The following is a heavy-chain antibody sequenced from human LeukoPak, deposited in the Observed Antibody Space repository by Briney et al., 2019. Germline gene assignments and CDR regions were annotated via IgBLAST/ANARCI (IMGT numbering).Heavy chain of an antibody. CDR1: GYTFTGYY. Sequence: ASVKVSCKASGYTFTGYYMHWVRQAPGQGLEWTGWINPNSGGTNYAQKFQGRVTMTRDTSISTAYMELSRLRSDDTAVYYCAGGRYDFWSGYDFDYWGQGTLVTVSS. D-gene: IGHD3-3*01. V-gene: IGHV1-2*02. CDR3: AGGRYDFWSGYDFDY. CDR2: INPNSGGT. J-gene: IGHJ4*02.